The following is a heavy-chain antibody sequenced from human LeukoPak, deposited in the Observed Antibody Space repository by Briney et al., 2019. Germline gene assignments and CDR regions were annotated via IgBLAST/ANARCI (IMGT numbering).Heavy chain of an antibody. V-gene: IGHV3-30*02. CDR3: TKDQVTTEFDY. CDR1: GFTFSIYG. Sequence: GGSLRLSCAASGFTFSIYGMHWVRQAPGKGLEWVAFIRFDGSNEYYADSVRGRFTISRDYSKSTLFLQMNSLRAEDTAVYYCTKDQVTTEFDYWGQGTLVTVSS. CDR2: IRFDGSNE. J-gene: IGHJ4*02. D-gene: IGHD4-11*01.